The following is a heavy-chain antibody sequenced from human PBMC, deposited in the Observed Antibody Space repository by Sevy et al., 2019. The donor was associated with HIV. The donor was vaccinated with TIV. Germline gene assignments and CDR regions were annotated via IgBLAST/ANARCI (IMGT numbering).Heavy chain of an antibody. CDR3: ARSSPLLLWFGELLSGDAFDI. Sequence: LRLSCTVSGGSISSGGYYWSWIRQHPGKGLEWIGYIYYSGSTYYNPSLKSRVTISVDTSKNQFSLKLSSVTAADTAVYYCARSSPLLLWFGELLSGDAFDIWGQGTMVTVS. CDR2: IYYSGST. CDR1: GGSISSGGYY. V-gene: IGHV4-31*03. J-gene: IGHJ3*02. D-gene: IGHD3-10*01.